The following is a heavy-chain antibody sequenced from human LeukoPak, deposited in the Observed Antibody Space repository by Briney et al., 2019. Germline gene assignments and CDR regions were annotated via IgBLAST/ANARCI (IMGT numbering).Heavy chain of an antibody. D-gene: IGHD1-26*01. CDR2: IYYSGST. CDR3: ARRFGWDSFDY. V-gene: IGHV4-59*08. CDR1: GGSISSFH. J-gene: IGHJ4*02. Sequence: SETLSLTCTVSGGSISSFHWSWIRQPPGKGLECIGYIYYSGSTNYNPPLKSRVTISVDTSKNQFSLRLNSVTAADTAVYYCARRFGWDSFDYWGQGTLVTVSS.